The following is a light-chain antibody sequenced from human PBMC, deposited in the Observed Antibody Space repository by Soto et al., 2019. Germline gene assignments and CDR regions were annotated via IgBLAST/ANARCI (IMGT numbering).Light chain of an antibody. CDR3: SSYTSSSTRV. J-gene: IGLJ1*01. CDR1: SSDVGGYNY. Sequence: QSALTQPASVSGSPGQSITISCTGTSSDVGGYNYVSWYQQHPGKAPKLMIFDVSNRSSGVSNRFSGSSSGNTASLTISVLQAEDDADYYCSSYTSSSTRVFGTGTKLTVL. V-gene: IGLV2-14*01. CDR2: DVS.